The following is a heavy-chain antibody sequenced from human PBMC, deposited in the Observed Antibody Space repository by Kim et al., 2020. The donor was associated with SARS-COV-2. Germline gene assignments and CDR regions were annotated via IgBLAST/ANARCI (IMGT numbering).Heavy chain of an antibody. D-gene: IGHD3-10*01. CDR1: GGSISSGSYY. Sequence: SETLSLTCTVSGGSISSGSYYWSWIRQPAGKGLEWIGRIYTSGSTNYNPSLKSRVTISVDTSKNQFSLKLSSVTAADTAVYYCAGSSMVRGPVDYWGQGTLVTVSS. V-gene: IGHV4-61*02. J-gene: IGHJ4*02. CDR3: AGSSMVRGPVDY. CDR2: IYTSGST.